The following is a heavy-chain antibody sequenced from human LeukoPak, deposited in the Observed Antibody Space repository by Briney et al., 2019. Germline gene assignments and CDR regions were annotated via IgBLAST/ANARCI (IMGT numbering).Heavy chain of an antibody. D-gene: IGHD3-10*01. J-gene: IGHJ4*02. V-gene: IGHV1-69*04. Sequence: SVKVSCKASGGTFSSYAISWVRQAPGQGLEWMGRIIPILGIANYAQKFQERVTITRDMSTSTAYMELSSLRSEDTAVYYCAAGNYRSPGNWGQGTLVTVSS. CDR3: AAGNYRSPGN. CDR2: IIPILGIA. CDR1: GGTFSSYA.